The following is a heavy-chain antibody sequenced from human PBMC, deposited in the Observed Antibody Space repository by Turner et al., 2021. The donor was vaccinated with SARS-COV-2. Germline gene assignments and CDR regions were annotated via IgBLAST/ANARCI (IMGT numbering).Heavy chain of an antibody. CDR3: ASGDTYYYDSSGYFVAEFLQH. V-gene: IGHV5-10-1*03. J-gene: IGHJ1*01. D-gene: IGHD3-22*01. CDR2: IDPSDSHT. Sequence: EVQLVQSGAEMKKPGESLRISCKGSGYSFTSYWISWVRQMPGKGLEWMGRIDPSDSHTTYSPSFQGHVTISADKSIRTAYLQWNSLKASDTAMYYCASGDTYYYDSSGYFVAEFLQHWGQGTLVTVSS. CDR1: GYSFTSYW.